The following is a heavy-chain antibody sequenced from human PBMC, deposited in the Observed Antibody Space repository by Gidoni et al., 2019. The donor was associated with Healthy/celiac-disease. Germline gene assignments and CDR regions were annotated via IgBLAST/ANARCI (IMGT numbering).Heavy chain of an antibody. V-gene: IGHV3-30*18. J-gene: IGHJ6*02. Sequence: QVQLVESGGGVVQPGRSLRLSCAASGFTFSSYGMHWVRQAPGKGLEWVAVISYDGSNKYYADSVKGRFTISRDNSKNTLYLQMNSLRAEDTAVYYCAKGMDPSPFLPDTNYGMDVWGQGTTVTVSS. CDR2: ISYDGSNK. CDR3: AKGMDPSPFLPDTNYGMDV. CDR1: GFTFSSYG. D-gene: IGHD3-3*02.